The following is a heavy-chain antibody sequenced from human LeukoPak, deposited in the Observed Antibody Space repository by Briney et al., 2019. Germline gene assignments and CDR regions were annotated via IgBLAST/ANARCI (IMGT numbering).Heavy chain of an antibody. D-gene: IGHD6-13*01. Sequence: ASVKVSCKASGYTFTGYYIHWVRQAPGQGLEWMGWINPNSGGTNYAQKFQGWVTMTRNTSISTAYMELSSLRSEDTAVYYCARAPARRQQLRTANPGYYFDYWGQGTLVTVSS. CDR2: INPNSGGT. CDR1: GYTFTGYY. CDR3: ARAPARRQQLRTANPGYYFDY. J-gene: IGHJ4*02. V-gene: IGHV1-2*04.